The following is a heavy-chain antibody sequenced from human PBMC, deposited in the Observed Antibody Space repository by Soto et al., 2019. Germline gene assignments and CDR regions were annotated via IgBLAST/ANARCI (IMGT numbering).Heavy chain of an antibody. J-gene: IGHJ4*02. Sequence: GGSLRLSCVASGITFSGYWMHWVRQVPGKGLVWVARVDSAGSGTSYADSVKGRFTISRDNAKNTLYLQMNSLRAEDTAVYYCARVYSSSYHYFDYWGQG. V-gene: IGHV3-74*01. CDR2: VDSAGSGT. D-gene: IGHD6-13*01. CDR1: GITFSGYW. CDR3: ARVYSSSYHYFDY.